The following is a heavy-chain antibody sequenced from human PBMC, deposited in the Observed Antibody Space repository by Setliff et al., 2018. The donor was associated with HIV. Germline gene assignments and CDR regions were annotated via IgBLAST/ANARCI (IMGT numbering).Heavy chain of an antibody. V-gene: IGHV1-69*10. J-gene: IGHJ4*02. CDR1: GGRFRTYA. D-gene: IGHD3-16*02. CDR2: IIPMLGAA. Sequence: SVKVSCKASGGRFRTYAISWVRQAPGQGLEWTGGIIPMLGAANYAQKFQGRLAITADKSTDTAYMELSSLRSEEPAVYYCARAYYDSVWGSHRYRFYYFDYWGQGSLVTVSS. CDR3: ARAYYDSVWGSHRYRFYYFDY.